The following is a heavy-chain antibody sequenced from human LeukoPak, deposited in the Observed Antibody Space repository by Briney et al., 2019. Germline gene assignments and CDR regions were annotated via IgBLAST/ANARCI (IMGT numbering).Heavy chain of an antibody. V-gene: IGHV3-30*02. J-gene: IGHJ4*02. D-gene: IGHD2-2*01. Sequence: PGGSLRLSCAASGFTFSSYGMHWVRQAPGKGLEWVAFIRYDGSNKYYADSVKGRFTISRDNSKNTLYLQMNSLRAEDTAVYYCAKDYAPRASSPAPPDYWGQGTLVTVSS. CDR1: GFTFSSYG. CDR2: IRYDGSNK. CDR3: AKDYAPRASSPAPPDY.